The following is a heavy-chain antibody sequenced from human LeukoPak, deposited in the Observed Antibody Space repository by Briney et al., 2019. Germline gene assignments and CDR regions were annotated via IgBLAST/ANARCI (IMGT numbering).Heavy chain of an antibody. D-gene: IGHD2/OR15-2a*01. V-gene: IGHV3-48*03. Sequence: GGSLRLSCAASGLTFSGYEMNWVRQAPGKGLEWVSYISSGGSTIYYADSVKGRFTISRDNAKNSLYLQMNSLRAEDTAVYYCAIVAWRSFGYWGQGTLVTVSS. CDR3: AIVAWRSFGY. CDR1: GLTFSGYE. CDR2: ISSGGSTI. J-gene: IGHJ4*02.